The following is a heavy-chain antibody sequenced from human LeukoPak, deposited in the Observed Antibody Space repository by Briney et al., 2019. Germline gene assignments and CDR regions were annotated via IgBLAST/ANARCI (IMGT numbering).Heavy chain of an antibody. V-gene: IGHV3-30-3*01. Sequence: GNSLRLSCTASGFAFSSSAMSWVRQAPGKGLEWVAVISSDGSNKYYTDSVKGRFTISRDNSKNTLDLQMNSLRAEDTALYYCARDKGSGKYYKGLEDWGQGTLVTVSS. CDR2: ISSDGSNK. CDR3: ARDKGSGKYYKGLED. CDR1: GFAFSSSA. J-gene: IGHJ4*02. D-gene: IGHD3-10*01.